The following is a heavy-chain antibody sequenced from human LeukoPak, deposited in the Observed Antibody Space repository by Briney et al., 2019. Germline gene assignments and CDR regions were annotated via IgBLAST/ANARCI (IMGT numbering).Heavy chain of an antibody. Sequence: GGSLRLSCAASGFTFSSYWMHWVRQAPGKGLVWVSRISSDGSRVTYADSVRGRFTISRDNAKNTLYLQMNSLRAEDTAVYYCARDGVRGVPGAFDIWGQGTMVTVSS. CDR3: ARDGVRGVPGAFDI. CDR1: GFTFSSYW. D-gene: IGHD3-10*01. CDR2: ISSDGSRV. J-gene: IGHJ3*02. V-gene: IGHV3-74*01.